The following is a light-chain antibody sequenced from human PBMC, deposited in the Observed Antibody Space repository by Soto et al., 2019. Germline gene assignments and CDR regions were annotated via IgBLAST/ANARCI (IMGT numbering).Light chain of an antibody. Sequence: EIVLTQSPATLSLSPAERATLSCRASHGVSSYLAWYQQKPDQAPRLLIYDTSNRATGIPARFSGSGSGTDFTLTISSLEPEDFGVYYCLQRSNWPLTFGGGTKVDIK. CDR1: HGVSSY. V-gene: IGKV3-11*01. J-gene: IGKJ4*01. CDR3: LQRSNWPLT. CDR2: DTS.